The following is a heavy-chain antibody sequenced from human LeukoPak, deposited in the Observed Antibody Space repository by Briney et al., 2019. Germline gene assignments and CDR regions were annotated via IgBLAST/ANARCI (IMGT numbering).Heavy chain of an antibody. D-gene: IGHD3-16*01. V-gene: IGHV3-74*01. CDR2: TSADGTTT. CDR1: GFNFNTYW. CDR3: ARGLTGAYRIMDV. J-gene: IGHJ6*02. Sequence: PGGSLRLSCVTSGFNFNTYWIHWVRQGPGKGLVWVSLTSADGTTTTYADSVTGRFTVSRDNTRNTLYLQMNSLRAEDAAVYYCARGLTGAYRIMDVWGQGATVTVS.